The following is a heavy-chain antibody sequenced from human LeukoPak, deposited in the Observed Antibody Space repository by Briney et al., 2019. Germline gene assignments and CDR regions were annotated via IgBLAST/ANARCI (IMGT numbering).Heavy chain of an antibody. CDR2: IYCSGSS. CDR1: GGSISSSGYY. Sequence: SETLSLTCTVSGGSISSSGYYWGWIRQPPGMGLEWIGSIYCSGSSYYNPSLKSRVTISVDTSKNQFSLKLSSVTAADTAVYYCARGPLAAAGTLTYYYYGMDVWGQGTTVTVSS. D-gene: IGHD6-13*01. V-gene: IGHV4-39*01. J-gene: IGHJ6*02. CDR3: ARGPLAAAGTLTYYYYGMDV.